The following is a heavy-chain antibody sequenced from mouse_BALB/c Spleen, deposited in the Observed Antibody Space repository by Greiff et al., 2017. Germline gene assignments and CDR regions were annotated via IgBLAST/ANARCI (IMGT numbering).Heavy chain of an antibody. CDR2: IRLKSNNYAT. D-gene: IGHD1-1*01. J-gene: IGHJ2*01. V-gene: IGHV6-6*02. Sequence: EVKVEESGGGLVQPGGSMKLSCVASGFTFSNYWMNWVRQSPEKGLEWVAEIRLKSNNYATHYAESVKGRFTISRDDSKSSVYLQMNNLRAEDTGIYYCTRTEITTVFDYWGQGTTLTVSS. CDR3: TRTEITTVFDY. CDR1: GFTFSNYW.